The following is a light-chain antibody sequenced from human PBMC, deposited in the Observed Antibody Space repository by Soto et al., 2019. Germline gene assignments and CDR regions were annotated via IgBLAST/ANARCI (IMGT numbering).Light chain of an antibody. V-gene: IGLV1-40*01. Sequence: QSVLTQPPSVSGAQGQRVTISCTGSSSNIGAGYDVHWYQQLPGTAPKLLIYGNSNRPSGVPDRFSGSKSGTSASLAITGLQAEDEADYYCQSYDSSHVVFGGGTKLTVL. CDR2: GNS. CDR1: SSNIGAGYD. CDR3: QSYDSSHVV. J-gene: IGLJ2*01.